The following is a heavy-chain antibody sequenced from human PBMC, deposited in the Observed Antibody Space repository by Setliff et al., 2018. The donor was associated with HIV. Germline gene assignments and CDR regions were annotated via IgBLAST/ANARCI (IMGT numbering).Heavy chain of an antibody. V-gene: IGHV3-23*01. J-gene: IGHJ4*02. CDR2: ISDSGGST. CDR1: GFTFSSDE. CDR3: AKGVPYYDSSNGHYFDY. D-gene: IGHD3-22*01. Sequence: HPGGSLRLSCAASGFTFSSDEVNWVRQAPGKGLEWVSAISDSGGSTYYADSVKGRFTISRDNSKNTLYLQMNSLRAEDTAVYYCAKGVPYYDSSNGHYFDYWGQGTLVTVSS.